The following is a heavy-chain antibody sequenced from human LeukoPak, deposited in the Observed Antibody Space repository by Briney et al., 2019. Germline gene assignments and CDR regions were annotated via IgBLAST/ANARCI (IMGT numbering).Heavy chain of an antibody. D-gene: IGHD3-9*01. Sequence: GGSLRLSCAASGFTFSSHGMHWVRQAPGKGLEWVAVKSYDGSNKYYADSVKGRFTISRDNSKNTLYLQMNSLRAEDTAVYYCATGAYYDILTGAGDAFDIWGQGTMVTVSS. CDR3: ATGAYYDILTGAGDAFDI. J-gene: IGHJ3*02. CDR1: GFTFSSHG. CDR2: KSYDGSNK. V-gene: IGHV3-30*03.